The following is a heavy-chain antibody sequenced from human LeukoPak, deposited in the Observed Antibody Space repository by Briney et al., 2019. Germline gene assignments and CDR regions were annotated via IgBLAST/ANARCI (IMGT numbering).Heavy chain of an antibody. J-gene: IGHJ6*03. Sequence: SETLSLTCTVSGGSMTNYYSTWVRQPPGEGLEWLAYIHYYGSTNYNPSLEGRLTLTVDTSKNQFSLKLSSVTAADTAVYYCAREGAGSYGFRYIDVWGKGTTVTVS. D-gene: IGHD5-18*01. CDR2: IHYYGST. CDR3: AREGAGSYGFRYIDV. CDR1: GGSMTNYY. V-gene: IGHV4-59*01.